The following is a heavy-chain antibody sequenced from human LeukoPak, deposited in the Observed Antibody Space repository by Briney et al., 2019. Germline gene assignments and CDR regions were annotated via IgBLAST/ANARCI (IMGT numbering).Heavy chain of an antibody. Sequence: GGSLRLSCAASGFTFSSYAMHWVRQAPGKGLEWVAVISYDGSNKYYADSVKGRFTISRDNSKNTLYLQMNSLRAEDTAVYYCAKGASDYIWGSFRPPDDYWGQGTLVTVSS. CDR1: GFTFSSYA. D-gene: IGHD3-16*02. CDR2: ISYDGSNK. CDR3: AKGASDYIWGSFRPPDDY. V-gene: IGHV3-30-3*01. J-gene: IGHJ4*02.